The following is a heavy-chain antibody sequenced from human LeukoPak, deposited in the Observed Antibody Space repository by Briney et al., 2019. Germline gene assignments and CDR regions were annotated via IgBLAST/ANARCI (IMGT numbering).Heavy chain of an antibody. J-gene: IGHJ4*02. Sequence: GGSLRLSCVASGFTFSSYEMNWVRQAPGKGLEWVSYISRRGSNIYYADSVRGRFTISRDNAKNSLYLQMNSLRAEDTAVYYCARESVRYCSGGTCYSRRAFDYWGQGTLVTVSS. D-gene: IGHD2-15*01. CDR3: ARESVRYCSGGTCYSRRAFDY. CDR1: GFTFSSYE. CDR2: ISRRGSNI. V-gene: IGHV3-48*03.